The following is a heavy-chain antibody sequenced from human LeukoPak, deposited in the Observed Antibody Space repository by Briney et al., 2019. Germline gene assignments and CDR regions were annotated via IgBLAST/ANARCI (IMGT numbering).Heavy chain of an antibody. J-gene: IGHJ5*02. CDR2: IYYSGST. CDR3: ARHRVAIFGVFIDWFDP. D-gene: IGHD3-3*01. V-gene: IGHV4-39*01. Sequence: SETLSLTCTVSGGSISSSSYYWGWIRQPPGKGLEWIGSIYYSGSTYYNPSLKSRVTISVDTSKNQFSLKLSSVTAADTAVYYCARHRVAIFGVFIDWFDPWGQGTLVTVSS. CDR1: GGSISSSSYY.